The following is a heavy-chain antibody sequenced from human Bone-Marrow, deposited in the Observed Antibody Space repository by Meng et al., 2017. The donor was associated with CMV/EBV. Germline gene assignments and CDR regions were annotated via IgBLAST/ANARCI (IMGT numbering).Heavy chain of an antibody. CDR1: GYTFTSYG. CDR2: INPNSGGT. V-gene: IGHV1-2*02. CDR3: ARGATRFLEWLYSMGDAFDI. J-gene: IGHJ3*02. Sequence: ASVKVSCKASGYTFTSYGISWVRQAPGQGLEWMGWINPNSGGTNYAQKFQGRVTMTRDTSTSTAYMELSRLRSDDTAVYYCARGATRFLEWLYSMGDAFDIWGHGTMVTVSS. D-gene: IGHD3-3*01.